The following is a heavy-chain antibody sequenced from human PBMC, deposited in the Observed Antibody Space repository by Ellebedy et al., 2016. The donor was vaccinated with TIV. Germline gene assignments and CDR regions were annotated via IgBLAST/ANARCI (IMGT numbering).Heavy chain of an antibody. D-gene: IGHD5-12*01. CDR3: ARGWYSGYDSRSFDY. V-gene: IGHV4-34*01. Sequence: SETLSLTXAVYGESFSGYYWSWIRQPPGKGLEWIGEVNHSGSANYNPSLKSRVTMSVDTSKNQISLKLTSVTAADTAVYYCARGWYSGYDSRSFDYWGQGTLVTVSS. CDR2: VNHSGSA. J-gene: IGHJ4*02. CDR1: GESFSGYY.